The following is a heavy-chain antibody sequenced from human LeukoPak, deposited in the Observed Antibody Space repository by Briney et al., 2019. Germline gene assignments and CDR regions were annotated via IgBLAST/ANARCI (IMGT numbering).Heavy chain of an antibody. CDR1: GFTFSSYG. CDR3: AKVLHDILTGYPYDAFDI. V-gene: IGHV3-30*18. CDR2: ISYDGSNK. Sequence: GGSLRLSCAASGFTFSSYGIHWVRQAPGKGLEWVAVISYDGSNKYYADSVKGRFTISRDNSKNTLYLQMNSLRAEDTAVYYCAKVLHDILTGYPYDAFDIWGQGTMVTVSS. J-gene: IGHJ3*02. D-gene: IGHD3-9*01.